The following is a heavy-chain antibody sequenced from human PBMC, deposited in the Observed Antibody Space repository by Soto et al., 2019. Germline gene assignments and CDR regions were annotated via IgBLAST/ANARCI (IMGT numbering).Heavy chain of an antibody. CDR3: ARYIAASGTYYFDY. Sequence: SETLSLTCAVYGGSFSGYYWSWIRQPPGKGLEWIGEINHSGSTNYNPSLKSRVTISVDTSKNQFSLKLKSVTAADTAVYYCARYIAASGTYYFDYWGQGTLVTVSS. J-gene: IGHJ4*02. V-gene: IGHV4-34*01. D-gene: IGHD6-13*01. CDR2: INHSGST. CDR1: GGSFSGYY.